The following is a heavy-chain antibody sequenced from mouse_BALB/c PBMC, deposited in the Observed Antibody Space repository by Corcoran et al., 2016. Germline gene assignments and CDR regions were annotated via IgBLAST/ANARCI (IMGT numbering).Heavy chain of an antibody. CDR2: INPDSITI. V-gene: IGHV4-1*02. J-gene: IGHJ3*01. D-gene: IGHD2-14*01. Sequence: EVKLLESGGGLVQPGESLKLSCASSGFDFIRYWMSWVRQAPGKGLEWIGEINPDSITINYTPSLKDKLIISRDNAKNTLDLQMSKVRSEDTVLYYCAAYYRYDWFAYWGQGTLVTVSA. CDR1: GFDFIRYW. CDR3: AAYYRYDWFAY.